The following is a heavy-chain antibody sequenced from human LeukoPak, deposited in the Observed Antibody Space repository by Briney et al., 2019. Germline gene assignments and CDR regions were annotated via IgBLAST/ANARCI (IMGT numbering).Heavy chain of an antibody. CDR2: ISYSGST. CDR1: GGSISSYY. J-gene: IGHJ4*02. Sequence: SETLSLTCTVSGGSISSYYWSWIRQSPGKGLEWIGYISYSGSTNYSPSRKSRVTISVDTSKNQFSLKLSSVTAADTAVYYCAREGFGELTFDYWGQGILVTVSS. CDR3: AREGFGELTFDY. V-gene: IGHV4-59*01. D-gene: IGHD3-10*01.